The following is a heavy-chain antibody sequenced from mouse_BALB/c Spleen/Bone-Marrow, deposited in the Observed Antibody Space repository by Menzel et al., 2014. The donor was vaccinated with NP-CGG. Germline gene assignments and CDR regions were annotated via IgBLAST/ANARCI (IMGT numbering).Heavy chain of an antibody. CDR2: VYPGSDTA. Sequence: LQQPGSELVRPGASVKLSCEASGYTFTNFWMHWVRQRPGQGLEWIGNVYPGSDTANYDEKFKSKATLTVDTSSSTAYMQLSSLTSEDSAVYYCTRSLYYYPAYWGQGTLVTVST. CDR3: TRSLYYYPAY. J-gene: IGHJ3*01. D-gene: IGHD1-1*01. CDR1: GYTFTNFW. V-gene: IGHV1S22*01.